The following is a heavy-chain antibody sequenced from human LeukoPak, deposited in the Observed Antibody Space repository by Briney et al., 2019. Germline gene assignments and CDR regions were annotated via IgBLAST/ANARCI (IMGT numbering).Heavy chain of an antibody. Sequence: GASVTVSCKASGGTFSSYAISWVRQAPGQGLEWMGGIIPIFGTANYAQKFQGGVTITADKSTSTAYMELSSLRSEDTAVYYCARNLVGVTSAFDIWGQGTMVTVSS. CDR2: IIPIFGTA. CDR3: ARNLVGVTSAFDI. J-gene: IGHJ3*02. CDR1: GGTFSSYA. D-gene: IGHD4-17*01. V-gene: IGHV1-69*06.